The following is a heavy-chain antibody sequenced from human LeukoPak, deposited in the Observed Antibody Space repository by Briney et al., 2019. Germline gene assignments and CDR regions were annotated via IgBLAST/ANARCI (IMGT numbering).Heavy chain of an antibody. D-gene: IGHD1-26*01. Sequence: PGGSLRLSCAASGFIVSSNYMNWVRQAPGKGLEWVSVLHSGDTTYYADSVKGRFTISKDNSQNTLYLQMNSLRAEDTAVYYCARGDVYSDWGQETLVTVSS. V-gene: IGHV3-53*01. J-gene: IGHJ4*02. CDR1: GFIVSSNY. CDR3: ARGDVYSD. CDR2: LHSGDTT.